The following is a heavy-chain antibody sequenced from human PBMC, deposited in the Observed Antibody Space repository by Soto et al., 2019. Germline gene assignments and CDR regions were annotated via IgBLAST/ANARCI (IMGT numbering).Heavy chain of an antibody. Sequence: GGSLRLSCAASGFTFSSYAMSWVRQAPGKGLEWVSAISGSGGSTYYADSVKGRFTISRDNSKNMLYLQMNSLRAEDTAVYYCAKPGYCSGGSCYSRGSFDYWGQGTLVTVSS. V-gene: IGHV3-23*01. CDR1: GFTFSSYA. CDR3: AKPGYCSGGSCYSRGSFDY. J-gene: IGHJ4*02. D-gene: IGHD2-15*01. CDR2: ISGSGGST.